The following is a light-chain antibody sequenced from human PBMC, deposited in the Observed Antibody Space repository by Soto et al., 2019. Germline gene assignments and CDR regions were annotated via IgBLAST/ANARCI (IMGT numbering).Light chain of an antibody. V-gene: IGKV3-15*01. J-gene: IGKJ4*01. CDR3: QHYNEWPLT. Sequence: EVVMTQSPATLSVSPGEGAIRSCRASQSVRSNLTWYRQQPGQAPSLLIYDASTRATGVSARFSGSGSGTEFTLTINSLQSEDFAVYFCQHYNEWPLTFGGGTKVHIK. CDR1: QSVRSN. CDR2: DAS.